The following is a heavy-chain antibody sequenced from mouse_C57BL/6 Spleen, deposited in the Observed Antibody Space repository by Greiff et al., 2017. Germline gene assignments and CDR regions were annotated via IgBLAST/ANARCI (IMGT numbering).Heavy chain of an antibody. CDR2: IWGVGST. CDR3: ARAQAGYYYAMDY. D-gene: IGHD3-2*02. CDR1: GFSLTSYG. V-gene: IGHV2-6*01. Sequence: QVQLQQSGPGLVAPSQSLSITCTVSGFSLTSYGVDWVRQSPGQGLEWLGVIWGVGSTNYNSALKPSLSISKANAKSQVFSKMNSLRTDATAMYYGARAQAGYYYAMDYWGQGTSVTVSS. J-gene: IGHJ4*01.